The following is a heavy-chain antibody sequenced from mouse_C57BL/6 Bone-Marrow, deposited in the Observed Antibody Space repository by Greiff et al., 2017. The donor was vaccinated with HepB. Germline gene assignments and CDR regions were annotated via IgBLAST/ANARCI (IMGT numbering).Heavy chain of an antibody. CDR3: ASLYYSNYLYY. V-gene: IGHV5-6*01. Sequence: EVQLVESGGDLVKPGGSLKLSCAASGFTFSSYGMTWVRQTPDKRLEWVATISSGGSYTYYPESVKWRFTISRDNATNTLYLQMSSLKSEDPAMSDCASLYYSNYLYYWCQGTTLPVSS. CDR1: GFTFSSYG. D-gene: IGHD2-5*01. CDR2: ISSGGSYT. J-gene: IGHJ2*01.